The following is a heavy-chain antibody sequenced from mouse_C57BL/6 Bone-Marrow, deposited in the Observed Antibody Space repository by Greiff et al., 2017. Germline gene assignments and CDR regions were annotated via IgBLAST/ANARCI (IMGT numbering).Heavy chain of an antibody. D-gene: IGHD1-1*01. CDR1: GYTFTDYY. J-gene: IGHJ2*01. Sequence: EVQLQQSGPVLVKPGASVKMSCKASGYTFTDYYMNWVKQSHGKSLEWIGVINPYNGGTSYNQKFKGKAPLTVAKSSSTAYMELNSLTSEDSAVYYCATYSYFDYWGQGTTLTVSS. CDR2: INPYNGGT. CDR3: ATYSYFDY. V-gene: IGHV1-19*01.